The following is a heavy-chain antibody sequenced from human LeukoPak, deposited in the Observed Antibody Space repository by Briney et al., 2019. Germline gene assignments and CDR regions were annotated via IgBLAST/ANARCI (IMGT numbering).Heavy chain of an antibody. J-gene: IGHJ4*02. D-gene: IGHD1/OR15-1a*01. V-gene: IGHV3-7*01. CDR2: INPGGSDK. CDR1: GFTFSTYW. CDR3: TRDNNNLFDY. Sequence: PGGSLRLSCAASGFTFSTYWMSWVRQAPGKGLEWVANINPGGSDKYYVDCVRGRFTISRDNAENSLYLQVNSLRAEDTAVYYCTRDNNNLFDYWGQGTLVTVSS.